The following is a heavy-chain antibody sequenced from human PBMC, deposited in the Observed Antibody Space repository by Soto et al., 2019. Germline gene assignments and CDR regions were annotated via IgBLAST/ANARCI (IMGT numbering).Heavy chain of an antibody. D-gene: IGHD1-26*01. Sequence: PSETLSLTCTVSGGSISSGGYYWSWIRQHPGKGLEWIGYIYYIGSTYYNPSLKSRVTISVDTSKNQFSLKLSSVTAADTVVYYCARDTWGLHGPLRYWGQGTLVNVSS. V-gene: IGHV4-31*03. CDR2: IYYIGST. J-gene: IGHJ4*02. CDR3: ARDTWGLHGPLRY. CDR1: GGSISSGGYY.